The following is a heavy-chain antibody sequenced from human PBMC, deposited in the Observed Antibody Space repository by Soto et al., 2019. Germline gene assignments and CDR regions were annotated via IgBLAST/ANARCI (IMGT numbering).Heavy chain of an antibody. CDR1: GYTFSSYA. CDR3: ARGRGVVPAVRGLDY. J-gene: IGHJ4*02. D-gene: IGHD2-2*01. CDR2: INAGNGNT. Sequence: ASVKFSCKASGYTFSSYAMHWVRQAPGQRLEWMGWINAGNGNTKYSQKFQGRVTITRDTSASTAYMELSSLRSEDAAVYYCARGRGVVPAVRGLDYWGQGTLVTVSS. V-gene: IGHV1-3*01.